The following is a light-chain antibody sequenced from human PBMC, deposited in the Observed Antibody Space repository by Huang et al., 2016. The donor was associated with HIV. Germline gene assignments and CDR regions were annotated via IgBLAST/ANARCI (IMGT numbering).Light chain of an antibody. J-gene: IGKJ5*01. CDR3: QQYDNWRLT. Sequence: ERVMTQSPATLSGAPGERVTLSCRASPSVSSNLAWYQQKPGQPPRLRIHGASTRATGSPARFSGSGSGTEFTLAISSLQSEDSGVYFCQQYDNWRLTFGQGTRLEIK. CDR2: GAS. CDR1: PSVSSN. V-gene: IGKV3-15*01.